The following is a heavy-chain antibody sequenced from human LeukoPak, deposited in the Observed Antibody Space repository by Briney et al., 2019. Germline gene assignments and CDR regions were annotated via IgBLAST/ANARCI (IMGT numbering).Heavy chain of an antibody. CDR3: AREFTVANQPRFDY. J-gene: IGHJ4*02. CDR2: ISYDGINK. D-gene: IGHD5-12*01. V-gene: IGHV3-30-3*01. Sequence: GGSLRLSCAASRFTFSVYAMHWVRQAPGKGLEWVAVISYDGINKYYADSLRGQFTISRDNSKNTLYLQMNGLRAEDTALYYGAREFTVANQPRFDYWGQGTLVTVSS. CDR1: RFTFSVYA.